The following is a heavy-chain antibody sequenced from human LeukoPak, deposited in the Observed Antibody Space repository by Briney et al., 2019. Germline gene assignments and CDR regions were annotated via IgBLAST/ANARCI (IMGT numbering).Heavy chain of an antibody. D-gene: IGHD3-10*01. CDR2: ITSSGRII. Sequence: PGGSLRLSCAAPGFTFSSYEMNWVRQAPGKGLEWVAYITSSGRIIYYADSVKGRFIISRDNAKNSLYLQMNSLRAEDTAVYYCASTGGYGSGTYDYYYFGMDVWGQGTTVTVSS. J-gene: IGHJ6*02. V-gene: IGHV3-48*03. CDR1: GFTFSSYE. CDR3: ASTGGYGSGTYDYYYFGMDV.